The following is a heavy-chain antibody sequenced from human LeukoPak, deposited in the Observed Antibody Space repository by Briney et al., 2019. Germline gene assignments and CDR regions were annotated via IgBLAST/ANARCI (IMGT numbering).Heavy chain of an antibody. V-gene: IGHV3-74*01. CDR3: ARGSLVHYYGSGSYRNRAGFDY. J-gene: IGHJ4*02. CDR1: GYSFTSYW. Sequence: GESLKISCKGSGYSFTSYWMHWVRQAPGKGLVWVSRINSDGSSTSYADSVKGRFTISRDNAKNTLYLQMNSLRAEDTAVYYCARGSLVHYYGSGSYRNRAGFDYWGQGTLVTVSS. CDR2: INSDGSST. D-gene: IGHD3-10*01.